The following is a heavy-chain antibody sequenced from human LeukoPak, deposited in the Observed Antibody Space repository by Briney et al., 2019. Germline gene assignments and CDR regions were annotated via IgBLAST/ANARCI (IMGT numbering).Heavy chain of an antibody. CDR2: IYPGDSDT. CDR3: ARLPGGNYYYYYMDV. V-gene: IGHV5-51*01. J-gene: IGHJ6*03. Sequence: GESLKISCKGSGYSFTSYWIGWVRQMPGKGLECMGIIYPGDSDTRYSPSFQGQVTISADKSISTAYLQWSSLKASDTAMYYCARLPGGNYYYYYMDVWGKGTTFTVSS. CDR1: GYSFTSYW. D-gene: IGHD3-10*01.